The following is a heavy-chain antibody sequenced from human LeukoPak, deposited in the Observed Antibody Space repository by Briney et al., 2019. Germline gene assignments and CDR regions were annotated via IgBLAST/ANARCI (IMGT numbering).Heavy chain of an antibody. J-gene: IGHJ4*02. Sequence: GGSLRLSCAASGFTFSSYSMNWVRQAPGKGLEWVSSISSSSSYIYYADSVKGRFTISRDNTKNSLYLQMNSLRAEDTAVYYCARRGRIAAAGTFDYWGQGTLVTVSS. D-gene: IGHD6-13*01. CDR2: ISSSSSYI. V-gene: IGHV3-21*01. CDR3: ARRGRIAAAGTFDY. CDR1: GFTFSSYS.